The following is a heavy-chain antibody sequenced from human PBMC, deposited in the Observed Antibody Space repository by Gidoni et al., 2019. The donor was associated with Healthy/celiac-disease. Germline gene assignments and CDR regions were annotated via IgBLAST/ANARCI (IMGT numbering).Heavy chain of an antibody. CDR3: AKGSYYYDSSGYWDYYFDY. Sequence: EVQLLASGGGLVQPGGSLRLSCAASGFPFVSYAMRWVRQAPGKGLEWGSVISGSGGSTYYADSVKGRFTISRDNSKNTLYLQMNSLGAEDTAVYYCAKGSYYYDSSGYWDYYFDYWGQGTLVTVSS. J-gene: IGHJ4*02. D-gene: IGHD3-22*01. CDR1: GFPFVSYA. CDR2: ISGSGGST. V-gene: IGHV3-23*01.